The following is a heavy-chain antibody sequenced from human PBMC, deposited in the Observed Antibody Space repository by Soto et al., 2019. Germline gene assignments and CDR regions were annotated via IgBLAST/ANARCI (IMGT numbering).Heavy chain of an antibody. CDR2: MTSDGRTV. CDR3: ATAEVDY. Sequence: GGSLRLSCATSGFTFGDYWMHWVRQPPGKGPEWVSRMTSDGRTVQYADSVKGRFTASRDNAKSTLYLQMNSLRAEDTAVYYCATAEVDYWGPGSMVTVSS. J-gene: IGHJ4*02. CDR1: GFTFGDYW. V-gene: IGHV3-74*01.